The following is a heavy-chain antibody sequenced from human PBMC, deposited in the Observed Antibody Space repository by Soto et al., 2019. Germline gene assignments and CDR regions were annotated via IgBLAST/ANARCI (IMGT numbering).Heavy chain of an antibody. CDR1: GFTFSSSA. CDR2: IDAGNGNT. Sequence: GASVKVSCKTSGFTFSSSAVHWVRQAPGQRLQWIGWIDAGNGNTNYSQMLHERVTITRDTSASTAYMELSSLRSEDTAVYYCARVAYSGYDYLGYWGQGTLVTVSS. CDR3: ARVAYSGYDYLGY. J-gene: IGHJ4*02. D-gene: IGHD5-12*01. V-gene: IGHV1-3*01.